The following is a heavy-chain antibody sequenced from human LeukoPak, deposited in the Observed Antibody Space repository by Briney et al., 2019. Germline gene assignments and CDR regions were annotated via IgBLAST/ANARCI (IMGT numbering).Heavy chain of an antibody. Sequence: GGSLRLSCAASGFTFSSYAMSWVRQAPGKGLEWVSAISGSGGSTFYADSVKGRFTISRDNSKNTLYLQMNSLRAEDTAVYYWAKDRRDGYTADAFDIWGQGTMVTVSS. V-gene: IGHV3-23*01. J-gene: IGHJ3*02. CDR3: AKDRRDGYTADAFDI. CDR1: GFTFSSYA. CDR2: ISGSGGST. D-gene: IGHD5-24*01.